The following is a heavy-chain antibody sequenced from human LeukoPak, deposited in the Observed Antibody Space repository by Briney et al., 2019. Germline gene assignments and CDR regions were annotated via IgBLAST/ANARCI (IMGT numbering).Heavy chain of an antibody. CDR3: ARDLGIMAAAATHY. CDR2: INPNSGGT. J-gene: IGHJ4*02. CDR1: GYTFTGYY. D-gene: IGHD6-13*01. V-gene: IGHV1-2*02. Sequence: ASVKVSCKASGYTFTGYYMHWVRQAPGQGLEWMGWINPNSGGTNYAQKFQGRVTMTRDTSISTAYMELSRLRSDDTAVYYCARDLGIMAAAATHYWGQGTLVTVSS.